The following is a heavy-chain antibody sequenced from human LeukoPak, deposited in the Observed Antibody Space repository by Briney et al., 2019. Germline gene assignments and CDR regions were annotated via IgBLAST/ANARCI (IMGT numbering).Heavy chain of an antibody. CDR3: ARGQRDYYDSSGYKH. V-gene: IGHV3-30-3*01. Sequence: GGSQRLSCAASGFTFSSYAMHWVRQAPGKGLEWVAVISYDGSNKYYADSVKGRFTISRDNSKNTLYLQMNSLRAEDTAVYYCARGQRDYYDSSGYKHWGQGTLVTVSS. J-gene: IGHJ1*01. CDR2: ISYDGSNK. CDR1: GFTFSSYA. D-gene: IGHD3-22*01.